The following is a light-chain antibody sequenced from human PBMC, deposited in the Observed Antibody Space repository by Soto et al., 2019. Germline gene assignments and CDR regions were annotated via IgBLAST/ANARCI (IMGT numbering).Light chain of an antibody. Sequence: EKVMTQSPATLSVSPGERATLSCRASQSISSNLAWYQQKPGQAPRLLIYGASTRATGIPARFSGSGSGTEFTLTINSLQSEDFALYYCQHYYSWPPLFGPGTKVDIK. CDR1: QSISSN. V-gene: IGKV3-15*01. CDR3: QHYYSWPPL. CDR2: GAS. J-gene: IGKJ3*01.